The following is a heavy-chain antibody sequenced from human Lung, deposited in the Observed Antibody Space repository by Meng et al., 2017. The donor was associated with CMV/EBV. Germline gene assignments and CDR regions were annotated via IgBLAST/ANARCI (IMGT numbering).Heavy chain of an antibody. CDR2: IYRGDNT. CDR3: TGDSVSNPNLDY. CDR1: GFNVRDKY. D-gene: IGHD3-10*01. J-gene: IGHJ4*02. Sequence: EVHLVASGGGWVQPGGSLRLSCAVSGFNVRDKYMRWVRQAPGKGLEWVCIIYRGDNTYYIDSVKDRFTVSRDNSKNTMYLQMNSLRVEDTAVYYCTGDSVSNPNLDYWGQGTLVTVSS. V-gene: IGHV3-66*01.